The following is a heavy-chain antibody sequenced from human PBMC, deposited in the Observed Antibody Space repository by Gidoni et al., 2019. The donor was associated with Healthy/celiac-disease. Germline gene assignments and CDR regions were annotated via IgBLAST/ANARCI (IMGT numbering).Heavy chain of an antibody. V-gene: IGHV3-23*01. CDR2: ISGSGGST. Sequence: EVQLLESGGGLVQPGGSLGPSCSASGFTFISDAMSWVRQGHGKGLEWVSAISGSGGSTYYADSVKGRFTISRDNSKNTLYLQMNSLRAEDTAVYYCAKDPSPYYDSSGSPSYFDYWGQGTLVTVSS. J-gene: IGHJ4*02. CDR3: AKDPSPYYDSSGSPSYFDY. CDR1: GFTFISDA. D-gene: IGHD3-22*01.